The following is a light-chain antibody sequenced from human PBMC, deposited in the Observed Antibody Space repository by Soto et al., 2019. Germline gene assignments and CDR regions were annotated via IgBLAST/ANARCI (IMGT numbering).Light chain of an antibody. CDR2: WAS. J-gene: IGKJ1*01. V-gene: IGKV4-1*01. CDR1: HSIFFSSNNKNF. Sequence: DIVMTQSPDSLAVSLVERATINCKSSHSIFFSSNNKNFLAWYQQKPGQPPKLLIYWASTRESGVPDRFSGSESGTDFTLTISSLQSEDFAEYHCQQYNNWPQTFGQGTKVDIK. CDR3: QQYNNWPQT.